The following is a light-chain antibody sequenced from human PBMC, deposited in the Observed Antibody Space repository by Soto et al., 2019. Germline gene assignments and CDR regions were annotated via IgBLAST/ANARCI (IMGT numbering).Light chain of an antibody. CDR3: QQRHMWPIT. Sequence: EVVLTQSPVTLSLSPGERATLSCRASQSFRGLLAWYQQKPGQATRLLIYDAYNRATGIPHRFSGSGSGTDFTLTISSLEPEDSAVYYCQQRHMWPITFGQGTRLEIK. V-gene: IGKV3-11*01. J-gene: IGKJ5*01. CDR1: QSFRGL. CDR2: DAY.